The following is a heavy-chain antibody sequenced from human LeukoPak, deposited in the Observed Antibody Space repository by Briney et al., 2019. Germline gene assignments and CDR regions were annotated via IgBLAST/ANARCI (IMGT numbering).Heavy chain of an antibody. V-gene: IGHV4-30-2*01. CDR1: GGSISSGGYS. CDR2: INHSGST. Sequence: SETLSLTCAVSGGSISSGGYSWSWIRQPPGKGLEWIGYINHSGSTNYNPSLKSRVTISVDTSKNQFSLKLSSVTAADTAVYYCARVHSGMDVWGQGTTVTVSS. CDR3: ARVHSGMDV. J-gene: IGHJ6*02.